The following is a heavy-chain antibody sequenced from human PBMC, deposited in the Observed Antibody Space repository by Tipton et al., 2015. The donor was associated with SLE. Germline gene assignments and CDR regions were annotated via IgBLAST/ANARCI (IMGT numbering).Heavy chain of an antibody. V-gene: IGHV4-34*01. J-gene: IGHJ4*02. CDR3: ARSYYASSGYNSFDF. CDR1: GGSISGDY. Sequence: TLSLTCAVYGGSISGDYWSWIRQPPGKGLEWIGEISDSEITDYNPSLKSRVNISLDKSKNLFSLKLDSVTAADTAVYYCARSYYASSGYNSFDFWGQGTLVAVSS. D-gene: IGHD3-22*01. CDR2: ISDSEIT.